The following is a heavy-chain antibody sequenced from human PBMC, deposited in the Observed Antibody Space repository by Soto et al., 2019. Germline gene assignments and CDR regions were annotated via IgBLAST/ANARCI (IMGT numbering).Heavy chain of an antibody. V-gene: IGHV3-23*01. J-gene: IGHJ4*02. D-gene: IGHD3-22*01. CDR1: GFTFSSYA. Sequence: EVQLLESGGGLVQPGGSLRLSCAASGFTFSSYAMSWVRQAPGKGLEWVSAISGSGGSTYYADSVKGRFTISRDNSKNTLSLQMNSLRAEDTAVYYCAKADLGSGYTYSPGTVDYWGQGTLVTVSS. CDR3: AKADLGSGYTYSPGTVDY. CDR2: ISGSGGST.